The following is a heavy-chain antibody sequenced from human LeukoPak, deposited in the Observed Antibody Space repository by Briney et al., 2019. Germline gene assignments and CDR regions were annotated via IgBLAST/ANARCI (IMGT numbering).Heavy chain of an antibody. CDR2: INHSGST. CDR1: SGSFSGYY. D-gene: IGHD6-13*01. CDR3: ARTSHPHGSSWLFDY. V-gene: IGHV4-34*01. Sequence: SETLSLTCAVYSGSFSGYYWSWIRQSPGKGLEWIGEINHSGSTNYNPSLKSRVTISVDTSKNQFSLKLSSVTAADTAVYYCARTSHPHGSSWLFDYWGQGTLVTISS. J-gene: IGHJ4*02.